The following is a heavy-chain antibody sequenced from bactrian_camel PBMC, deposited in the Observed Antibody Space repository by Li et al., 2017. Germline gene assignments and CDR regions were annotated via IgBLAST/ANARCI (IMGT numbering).Heavy chain of an antibody. V-gene: IGHV3S53*01. J-gene: IGHJ4*01. D-gene: IGHD5*01. CDR3: AALENMRVGYFECEESFPIAY. Sequence: VQLVESGGGSVQSGGSMTLSCLVSDYIVTNYSMGWFRQEVGKQREGVAAIDADGTTTYADSVKGRFTISLDNAKNTMYLQMNDLKPEDTGVYTCAALENMRVGYFECEESFPIAYWGQGTQVTVS. CDR2: IDADGTT. CDR1: DYIVTNYS.